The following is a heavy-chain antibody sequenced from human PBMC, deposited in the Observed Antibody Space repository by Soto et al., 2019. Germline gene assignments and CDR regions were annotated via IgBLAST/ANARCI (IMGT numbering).Heavy chain of an antibody. V-gene: IGHV4-59*08. D-gene: IGHD3-10*01. Sequence: NPSETLSLTCTVSGGSISIYYCTWIRQPPGKGLERIGFIYYSGSTNYNPSLKSRVTTSVDTSKNQYSLQLRSVTAADTAVYYCAGQYGCDTHLDVWGKGTTVTVSS. CDR2: IYYSGST. CDR1: GGSISIYY. CDR3: AGQYGCDTHLDV. J-gene: IGHJ6*04.